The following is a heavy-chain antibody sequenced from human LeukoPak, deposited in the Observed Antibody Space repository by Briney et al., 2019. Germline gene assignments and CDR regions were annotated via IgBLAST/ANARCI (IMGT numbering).Heavy chain of an antibody. J-gene: IGHJ4*02. Sequence: GGSLRLSCAASGFTFSSYGMHWVRQAPGKGLEWVAVISYDGSNKYYADSVKGRFTISRDNSKNTLYLQMNSLRVEDAALYYCTKEGASLGSGYFDCWGQGTRVTVSS. CDR2: ISYDGSNK. CDR1: GFTFSSYG. CDR3: TKEGASLGSGYFDC. V-gene: IGHV3-30*18. D-gene: IGHD3-10*01.